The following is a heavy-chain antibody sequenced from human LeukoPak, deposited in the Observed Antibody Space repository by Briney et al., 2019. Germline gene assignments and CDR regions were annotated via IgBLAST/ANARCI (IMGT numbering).Heavy chain of an antibody. CDR3: AKDLEFRVRDSSGSDDY. J-gene: IGHJ4*02. V-gene: IGHV3-30*18. Sequence: PGGSLRLSCAASGFTFSSYGMHWVRQAPGKGLEWVAVISYDGSNKYYADSVKGRFTISRDNSKNTLYLQMNSLRAEDTAVYYCAKDLEFRVRDSSGSDDYWGQGTLVTVSS. D-gene: IGHD3-22*01. CDR2: ISYDGSNK. CDR1: GFTFSSYG.